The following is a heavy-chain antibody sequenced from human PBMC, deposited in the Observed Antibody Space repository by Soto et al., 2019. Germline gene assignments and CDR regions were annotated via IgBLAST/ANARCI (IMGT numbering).Heavy chain of an antibody. J-gene: IGHJ6*02. V-gene: IGHV1-18*01. CDR1: GYTFTSYG. D-gene: IGHD5-18*01. CDR3: ARVTYSAPYYYYYGMDV. Sequence: QVQLVQSGAEVKKPGASVKVSCKAAGYTFTSYGISWVRQAPGQGLEWMGWISAYNGNTNYAQKLQGRVTMTTDTSTSTAYMELRMLTSDDTAVYYLARVTYSAPYYYYYGMDVWGQGPTVTVSS. CDR2: ISAYNGNT.